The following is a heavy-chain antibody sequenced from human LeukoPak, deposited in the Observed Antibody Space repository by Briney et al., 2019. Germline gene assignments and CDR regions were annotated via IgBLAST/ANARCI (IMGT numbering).Heavy chain of an antibody. V-gene: IGHV3-23*01. CDR3: ATVKYDYGDPVGWFDP. CDR2: ILSTGTT. Sequence: GGSLRLSCAASGFPFSASAMTWVRQAPGKGLEWVSHILSTGTTYYADSMRGRFTISRDNSKNTLYLLMTSLRADDTAVYYCATVKYDYGDPVGWFDPWGQGTLATVSP. J-gene: IGHJ5*02. D-gene: IGHD4-17*01. CDR1: GFPFSASA.